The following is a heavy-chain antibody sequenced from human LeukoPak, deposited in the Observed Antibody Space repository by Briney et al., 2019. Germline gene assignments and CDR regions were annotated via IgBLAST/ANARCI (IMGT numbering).Heavy chain of an antibody. D-gene: IGHD3-22*01. Sequence: GRSLRLPCAASGFTFDDYAMHWVRQAPGKGLEWVSGISWNSGSIGYADSVKGRFTISRDNAKNPLYLQMNSLRAEDTALYYCAKDMGSGYYDSSGYYPNYYYYYGMDVWGQGTTVTVSS. CDR3: AKDMGSGYYDSSGYYPNYYYYYGMDV. CDR2: ISWNSGSI. CDR1: GFTFDDYA. J-gene: IGHJ6*02. V-gene: IGHV3-9*01.